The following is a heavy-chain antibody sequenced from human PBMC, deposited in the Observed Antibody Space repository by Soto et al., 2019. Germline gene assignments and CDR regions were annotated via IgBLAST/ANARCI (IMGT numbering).Heavy chain of an antibody. CDR1: GGSISSGGYY. J-gene: IGHJ6*03. D-gene: IGHD2-2*01. Sequence: PSETLSLTCTVSGGSISSGGYYWSWIRQHPGKGLEWIGYIYYSGSTYYNPSLKSRVTISVDTSKNQFSLKLSSVTAADTAVYYCARDRGTSCCGDYYYYYMDVWGKGTTVTVSS. CDR3: ARDRGTSCCGDYYYYYMDV. CDR2: IYYSGST. V-gene: IGHV4-31*03.